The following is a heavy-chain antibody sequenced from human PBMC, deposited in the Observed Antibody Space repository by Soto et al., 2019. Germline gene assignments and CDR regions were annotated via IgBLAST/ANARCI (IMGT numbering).Heavy chain of an antibody. Sequence: PSETLSLTCAVYCGSFSGYYWSWIRQPAWKGLEWVGEINHSGSTNYNPSLKSRVTISVDPSKNQFSLKLSSVTAADTAVYYCARGLKAAGVPAAIPVWFDPCGQGTLVTV. J-gene: IGHJ5*02. V-gene: IGHV4-34*01. CDR3: ARGLKAAGVPAAIPVWFDP. CDR1: CGSFSGYY. CDR2: INHSGST. D-gene: IGHD2-2*02.